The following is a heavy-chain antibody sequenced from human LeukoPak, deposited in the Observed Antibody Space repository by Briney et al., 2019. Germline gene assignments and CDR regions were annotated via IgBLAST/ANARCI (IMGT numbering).Heavy chain of an antibody. Sequence: ASVKVSCKASGYTFTGYYMHWVRQAPGQGLEWMGWINPNSGGTNYAQKFQGRVTMTRDTSISTAYMELSRLRSDDTAVYYCARSRCSSTSCYVGYYYYYMDVWGKGATVTISS. V-gene: IGHV1-2*02. CDR3: ARSRCSSTSCYVGYYYYYMDV. CDR1: GYTFTGYY. D-gene: IGHD2-2*01. J-gene: IGHJ6*03. CDR2: INPNSGGT.